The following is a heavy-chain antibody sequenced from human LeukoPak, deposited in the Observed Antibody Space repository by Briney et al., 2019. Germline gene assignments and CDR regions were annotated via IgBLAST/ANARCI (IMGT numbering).Heavy chain of an antibody. CDR3: ATGSMVRGVIVHYGMDV. CDR2: IIPILGIA. J-gene: IGHJ6*02. V-gene: IGHV1-69*04. CDR1: GGTFSSYA. Sequence: SVKVSCKASGGTFSSYAISWVRQAPGQGLEWMGRIIPILGIANYAQKFQGRVTITADKSTSTAYMELSSLRSEDTAVYYCATGSMVRGVIVHYGMDVWGQGTTVTVSS. D-gene: IGHD3-10*01.